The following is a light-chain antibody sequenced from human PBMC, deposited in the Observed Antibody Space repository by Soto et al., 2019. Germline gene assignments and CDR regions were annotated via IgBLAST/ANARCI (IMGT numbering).Light chain of an antibody. CDR3: CSYAGNSRT. Sequence: QSALTQPASVSGSPGQSITISCTGSISDVGSYNLVSWYQHHPGKVPKVIIYEATKRPSGVSSRFSGSKSPNAASLIISGLQAEDEADYYCCSYAGNSRTFGSGTKVTVL. CDR2: EAT. J-gene: IGLJ1*01. CDR1: ISDVGSYNL. V-gene: IGLV2-23*01.